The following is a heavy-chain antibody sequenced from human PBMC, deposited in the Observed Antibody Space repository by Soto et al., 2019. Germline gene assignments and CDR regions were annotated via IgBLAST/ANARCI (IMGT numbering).Heavy chain of an antibody. D-gene: IGHD3-16*01. CDR3: ARDGDVNTGFGNDY. Sequence: GGSLRLSCAASGFTFSSYGMHWVRQAPGKGLEWVAFIWHDGGNKFYAESVKGRFTISRDNSKNTLYLQMTNLSAEDTAMYYCARDGDVNTGFGNDYWGQGTLVTVYS. V-gene: IGHV3-33*01. CDR2: IWHDGGNK. CDR1: GFTFSSYG. J-gene: IGHJ4*02.